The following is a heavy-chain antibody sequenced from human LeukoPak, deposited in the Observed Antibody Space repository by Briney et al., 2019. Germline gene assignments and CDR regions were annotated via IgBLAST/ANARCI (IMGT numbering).Heavy chain of an antibody. V-gene: IGHV4-59*08. CDR3: ARQGGYSSSPDF. D-gene: IGHD6-13*01. CDR2: IYYSGST. J-gene: IGHJ4*02. Sequence: PSETLSLTCTVSGVSVSNYYWNWMRQTPGKGLEWIGYIYYSGSTNYNPSLKSRVTISVATSKNQFSLKLSSVTAADTAVYYCARQGGYSSSPDFWGQGTLVTVSS. CDR1: GVSVSNYY.